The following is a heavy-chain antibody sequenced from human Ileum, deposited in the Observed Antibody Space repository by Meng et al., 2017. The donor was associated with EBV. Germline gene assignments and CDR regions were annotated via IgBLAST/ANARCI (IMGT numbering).Heavy chain of an antibody. J-gene: IGHJ4*02. CDR1: GYTVTSYA. V-gene: IGHV7-4-1*02. CDR3: ARDSPLDGYSLLDY. CDR2: IDPNTGNP. Sequence: QVQLVQSGSELKQPGASVKVSCRSSGYTVTSYAINGVRPAPGQGPDWMGWIDPNTGNPTSAQGFTGRFVFSLDTSVSTAYLQINSLRADDTAVYYCARDSPLDGYSLLDYWGQGTLVTVST. D-gene: IGHD5-24*01.